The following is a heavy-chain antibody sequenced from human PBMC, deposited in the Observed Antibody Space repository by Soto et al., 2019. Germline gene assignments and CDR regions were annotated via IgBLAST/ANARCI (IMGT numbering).Heavy chain of an antibody. Sequence: VASVKVSCKASGYTFTGYYMHWVRQAPGQGLEWMGWINPNSGGTNYAQKFQGWVTMTRDTSISTAYMELSRLRSDDTAVYYCARWQSARTFCGIEYWGQGTLVTVHS. CDR1: GYTFTGYY. V-gene: IGHV1-2*04. CDR3: ARWQSARTFCGIEY. CDR2: INPNSGGT. D-gene: IGHD1-26*01. J-gene: IGHJ4*02.